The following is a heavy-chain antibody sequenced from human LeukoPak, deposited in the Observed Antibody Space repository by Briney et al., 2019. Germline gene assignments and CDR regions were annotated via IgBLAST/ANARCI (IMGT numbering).Heavy chain of an antibody. CDR1: GFTFSSYE. D-gene: IGHD2-15*01. V-gene: IGHV3-48*03. CDR2: ISSSGSTI. Sequence: PGGSLRLSCAASGFTFSSYEMNWVRQAPGKGLEWVSYISSSGSTIYYADSVKGRFTISRDNAKNSLCLQMNSLRAEDTAVYYCARDGEYCSGGSCYSTFFDYWGQGTLVTVSS. CDR3: ARDGEYCSGGSCYSTFFDY. J-gene: IGHJ4*02.